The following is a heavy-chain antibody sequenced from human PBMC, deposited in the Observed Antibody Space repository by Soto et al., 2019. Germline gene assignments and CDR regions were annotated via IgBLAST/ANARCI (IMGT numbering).Heavy chain of an antibody. CDR1: GGSISSGGYS. D-gene: IGHD5-12*01. Sequence: QLHLQESGSGLVKPSQTLSLTCAVSGGSISSGGYSWSWIRQPPGKGLEWIGYIYHSGSTYYNPSLKSRVTISVDRSKNQFSLQLSSVTAADTAVYYCARARGGYSGYDYYFDYWGQGTLVTVSS. V-gene: IGHV4-30-2*01. CDR2: IYHSGST. CDR3: ARARGGYSGYDYYFDY. J-gene: IGHJ4*02.